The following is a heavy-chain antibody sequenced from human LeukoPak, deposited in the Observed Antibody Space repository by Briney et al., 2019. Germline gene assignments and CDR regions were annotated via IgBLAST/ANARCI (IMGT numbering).Heavy chain of an antibody. Sequence: GGSLRLSCSASGFTFSSYAMHWVRQAPGKGLGYVSAISSNGGSTYYADSVKGRFTISRDNSKNTLYLQMSSLRAEDTAVYYCVASGSYYYYFDYWGQGTLVTVSS. CDR2: ISSNGGST. J-gene: IGHJ4*02. V-gene: IGHV3-64D*06. D-gene: IGHD3-10*01. CDR3: VASGSYYYYFDY. CDR1: GFTFSSYA.